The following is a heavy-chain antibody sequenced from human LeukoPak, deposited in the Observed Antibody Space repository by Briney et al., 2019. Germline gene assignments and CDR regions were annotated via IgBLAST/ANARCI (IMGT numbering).Heavy chain of an antibody. J-gene: IGHJ6*02. CDR2: INPNSGGT. CDR3: AREVREQLVPYGMDV. V-gene: IGHV1-2*04. Sequence: ASVKVSCKASGYTFTSYGISWVRQAPGQGLEWMGWINPNSGGTNYAQKFQGWVTMTRDTSISTAYMELSRLRSDDTAVYYCAREVREQLVPYGMDVWGQGTTVTVSS. D-gene: IGHD6-6*01. CDR1: GYTFTSYG.